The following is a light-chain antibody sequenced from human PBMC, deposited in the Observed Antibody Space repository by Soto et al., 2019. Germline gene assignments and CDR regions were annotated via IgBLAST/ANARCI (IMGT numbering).Light chain of an antibody. J-gene: IGLJ7*01. CDR1: SSDVGGYNY. Sequence: QSALTQPRSVSGSPGQSVTISCTGTSSDVGGYNYVSWYQQHPGKAPKLMIYDVSKRPSGVPDRFSGSKSGNTASLTISGLQAEDEADYYCCSYAGSPYVFGIGTQLTVL. CDR2: DVS. V-gene: IGLV2-11*01. CDR3: CSYAGSPYV.